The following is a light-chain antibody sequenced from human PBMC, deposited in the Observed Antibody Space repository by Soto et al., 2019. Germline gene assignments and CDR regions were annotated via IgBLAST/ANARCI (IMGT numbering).Light chain of an antibody. CDR3: CSYADNYSYV. CDR2: EVS. CDR1: SSDVGKYDY. V-gene: IGLV2-8*01. Sequence: QSALTQPPSASGSPGQSVTISCTGTSSDVGKYDYVSWFQHHPGKAPKLIIYEVSKRPSGVPDRFSGSKSGNTASLTISGLQAEDEADYYCCSYADNYSYVFGTGTKVTVL. J-gene: IGLJ1*01.